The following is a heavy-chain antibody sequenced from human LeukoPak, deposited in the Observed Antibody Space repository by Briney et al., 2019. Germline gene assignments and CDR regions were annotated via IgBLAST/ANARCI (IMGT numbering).Heavy chain of an antibody. CDR3: ARVEASADLSDY. CDR1: GGSISSSSYY. CDR2: IYSSGST. V-gene: IGHV4-39*07. J-gene: IGHJ4*02. Sequence: PSGTLSLTCTVSGGSISSSSYYWGWIRQPPGKGLEWIGSIYSSGSTYYNPSLKSRVTISVDTSKNQFSLKVSSVTAADTALYYCARVEASADLSDYWGQGTLVTVSS. D-gene: IGHD6-13*01.